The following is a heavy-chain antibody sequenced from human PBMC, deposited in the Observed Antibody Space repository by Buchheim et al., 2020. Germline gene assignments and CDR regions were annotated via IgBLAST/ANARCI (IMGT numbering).Heavy chain of an antibody. J-gene: IGHJ6*02. V-gene: IGHV3-33*01. CDR2: IWYDGSNK. D-gene: IGHD1-26*01. Sequence: QVQLVESGGGVVQPGRSLRLSCAASGFTFSSYGMHWVRQAPGKGLEWVAVIWYDGSNKYYADSVKGRFTISRDNSKNTQDLQMNSLRAEDTAVYYCARDRRGIRYYYYGMDVWGQGTT. CDR3: ARDRRGIRYYYYGMDV. CDR1: GFTFSSYG.